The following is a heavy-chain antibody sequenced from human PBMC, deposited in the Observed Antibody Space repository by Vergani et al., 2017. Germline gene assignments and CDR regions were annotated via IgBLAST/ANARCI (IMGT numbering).Heavy chain of an antibody. J-gene: IGHJ6*02. D-gene: IGHD3-10*01. CDR3: ARYYYGSGSYSAQVRYYYGMDV. CDR1: GGSFSGYY. Sequence: QVQLQQWGAGLLKPSETLSLTCAVYGGSFSGYYWSWIRQPPGKWLEWIGEINHSGSTNYNPSLKSRVTISVDTSKNQFSLKLSSVTAADTAVYYCARYYYGSGSYSAQVRYYYGMDVWGQGTTVTVSS. CDR2: INHSGST. V-gene: IGHV4-34*01.